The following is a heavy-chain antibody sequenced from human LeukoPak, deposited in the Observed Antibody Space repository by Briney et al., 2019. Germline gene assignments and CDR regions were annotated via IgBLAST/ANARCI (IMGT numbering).Heavy chain of an antibody. CDR3: ARGRRLTPSVGIAAGDY. V-gene: IGHV4-34*01. CDR1: GGSFSGYY. J-gene: IGHJ4*02. CDR2: INHSGST. Sequence: PSETLSLTCAVYGGSFSGYYWSWIRQPPGKGLEWIGEINHSGSTNYNPSLKSRVTISVDTSKNQFSLKLSSVTAADTAVYYCARGRRLTPSVGIAAGDYWGQGTLVTVSS. D-gene: IGHD6-13*01.